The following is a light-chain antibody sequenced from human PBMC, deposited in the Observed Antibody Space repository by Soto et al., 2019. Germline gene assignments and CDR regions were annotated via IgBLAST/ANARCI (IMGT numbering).Light chain of an antibody. Sequence: EVVMTHSPATLSVSPWYRVYLSFSSNQTISNTLALYQQKPGQAPRLLIYGASTRATGIPARFSGSGSGTEFTLTISSLQSEDFAVYYCQQHNNWPPITFGQGTRLEIK. CDR2: GAS. CDR1: QTISNT. J-gene: IGKJ5*01. V-gene: IGKV3-15*01. CDR3: QQHNNWPPIT.